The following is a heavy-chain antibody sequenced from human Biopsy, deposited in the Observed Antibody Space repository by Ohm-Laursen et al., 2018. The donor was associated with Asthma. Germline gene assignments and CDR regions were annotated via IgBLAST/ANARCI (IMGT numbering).Heavy chain of an antibody. D-gene: IGHD3-22*01. Sequence: LRLSCAASGFAVSRDHMFWVRQAPGKGLEWVSVIYSGGTSHTADSVRGRFTISRDYSKNTLYLQMHSLRAGDTAVYYCARGDSSNWSHYYFDYWGQGTLVTVSS. V-gene: IGHV3-53*01. CDR3: ARGDSSNWSHYYFDY. CDR1: GFAVSRDH. J-gene: IGHJ4*02. CDR2: IYSGGTS.